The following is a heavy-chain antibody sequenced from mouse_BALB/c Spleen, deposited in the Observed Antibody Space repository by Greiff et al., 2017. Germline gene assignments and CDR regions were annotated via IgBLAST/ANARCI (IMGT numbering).Heavy chain of an antibody. D-gene: IGHD2-1*01. CDR2: INPSNGRT. V-gene: IGHV1S81*02. Sequence: VQLQQPGAELVKPGASVKLSCKASGYTFTSYWMHWVKQRPGQGLEWIGEINPSNGRTNYNEKFKSKATLTVDKSSSTAYMQLSSLTSEDSAVYYCASGNYGAMDYWGQGTSVTVSS. CDR1: GYTFTSYW. CDR3: ASGNYGAMDY. J-gene: IGHJ4*01.